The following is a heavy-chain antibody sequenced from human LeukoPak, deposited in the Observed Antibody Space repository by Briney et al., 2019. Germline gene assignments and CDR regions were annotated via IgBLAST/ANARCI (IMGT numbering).Heavy chain of an antibody. Sequence: PSETLSLTCTVSGDSFSSYHWSWLRQPPGKALEWIGYISYSGSTSYNPSLKSRVTFSVDTSKNQFSLKLSSVTAADTAVYYCARVGRGDHTWGSYYCDHWGQGTLVSVSS. J-gene: IGHJ4*02. V-gene: IGHV4-59*13. CDR3: ARVGRGDHTWGSYYCDH. CDR2: ISYSGST. CDR1: GDSFSSYH. D-gene: IGHD3-16*01.